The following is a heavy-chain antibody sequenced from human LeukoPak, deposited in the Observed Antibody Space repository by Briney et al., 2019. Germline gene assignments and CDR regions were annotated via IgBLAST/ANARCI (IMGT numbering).Heavy chain of an antibody. D-gene: IGHD2-15*01. CDR3: ARGGYCSGGSCYDY. J-gene: IGHJ4*02. CDR1: GGSISTYY. Sequence: SETLSLTCTVSGGSISTYYWSWIRQPPGKGLEWIGYIYYSGITNYNPSLKSRVTISVDTSKNQFSLKLSSVTAADTAVYYCARGGYCSGGSCYDYWGQGTLVTVSS. V-gene: IGHV4-59*08. CDR2: IYYSGIT.